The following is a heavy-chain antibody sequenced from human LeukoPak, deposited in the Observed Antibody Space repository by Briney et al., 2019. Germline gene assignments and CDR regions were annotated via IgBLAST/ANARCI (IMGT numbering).Heavy chain of an antibody. Sequence: PGGSLRLSCAASGFTFDDYGMSWVRQAPGKGLEWVSGINWNGGSTGYADSVKGRFTISRDNAKNSLYLQMNSLRAEDTALYYCARSAPSFTMVRGALDYWGQGTLVTVSS. D-gene: IGHD3-10*01. CDR1: GFTFDDYG. CDR3: ARSAPSFTMVRGALDY. CDR2: INWNGGST. V-gene: IGHV3-20*04. J-gene: IGHJ4*02.